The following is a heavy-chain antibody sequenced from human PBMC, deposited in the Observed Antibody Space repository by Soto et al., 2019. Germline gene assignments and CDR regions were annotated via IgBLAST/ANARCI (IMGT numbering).Heavy chain of an antibody. J-gene: IGHJ1*01. Sequence: PKTLSLTCRVSGGSMSESFWRWIRHSPGKGLEWIGYISHLGSTSYNPYLKSRVTISADTSKRQLSLRGTSVTAAHTATYYCERDGYHGPGTPDPAYWGPGTRVSVS. CDR1: GGSMSESF. CDR2: ISHLGST. CDR3: ERDGYHGPGTPDPAY. V-gene: IGHV4-59*01. D-gene: IGHD3-10*01.